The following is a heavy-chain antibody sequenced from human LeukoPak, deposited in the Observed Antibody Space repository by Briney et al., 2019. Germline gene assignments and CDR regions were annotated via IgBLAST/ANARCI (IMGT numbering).Heavy chain of an antibody. CDR1: GYTFTTYG. CDR3: ARKFCGGDCNYLDS. J-gene: IGHJ4*02. Sequence: ASAKASGKPSGYTFTTYGISWVRQAPGQGLKWMGWINTYNGNTNYAQKFQGRVTMTTDTSTSTVYMELRSLRSDDTAVYYCARKFCGGDCNYLDSWGQGTLVTVSS. V-gene: IGHV1-18*01. CDR2: INTYNGNT. D-gene: IGHD2-21*02.